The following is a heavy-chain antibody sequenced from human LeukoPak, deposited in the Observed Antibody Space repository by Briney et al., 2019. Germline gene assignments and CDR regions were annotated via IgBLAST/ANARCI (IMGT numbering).Heavy chain of an antibody. CDR2: IIPIFGTA. CDR3: ARENRSGSTNS. J-gene: IGHJ4*02. D-gene: IGHD1-26*01. CDR1: GGTFSSYA. V-gene: IGHV1-69*13. Sequence: SVKVSCKASGGTFSSYAISWVRQAPGQGLEWTGGIIPIFGTANYAQKFQGRVTITADESTSTAYMELSSLRSEDTAVYYRARENRSGSTNSWGQGTLVTVSS.